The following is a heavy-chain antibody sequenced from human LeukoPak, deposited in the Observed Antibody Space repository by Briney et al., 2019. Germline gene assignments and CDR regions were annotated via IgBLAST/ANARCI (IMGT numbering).Heavy chain of an antibody. Sequence: GGSLRLSCAASGFTFSSYAMNWVRQAPGKGLEWVSGISGHGGNTYYADFVRGRFTISRDNSKNTLYLQMNSLRAEDTAVYYCANQPSLSSITDYWGQGTLVTVSS. CDR1: GFTFSSYA. D-gene: IGHD1-14*01. CDR3: ANQPSLSSITDY. CDR2: ISGHGGNT. V-gene: IGHV3-23*01. J-gene: IGHJ4*02.